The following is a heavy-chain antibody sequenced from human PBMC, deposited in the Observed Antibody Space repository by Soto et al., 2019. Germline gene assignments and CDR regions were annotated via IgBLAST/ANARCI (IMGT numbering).Heavy chain of an antibody. J-gene: IGHJ4*02. Sequence: QVQLQESGPGLVEPSQTLSLTCTVSGGSISSGDYYWSWIRQPPGKGLEWIGHIYNSGSTYSNPSLKNRVTISVDTSKNQFSLKLSSVTAADTAVYYCARGPDGDKVDYWGQGTLVTVSS. CDR2: IYNSGST. D-gene: IGHD7-27*01. CDR3: ARGPDGDKVDY. V-gene: IGHV4-30-4*01. CDR1: GGSISSGDYY.